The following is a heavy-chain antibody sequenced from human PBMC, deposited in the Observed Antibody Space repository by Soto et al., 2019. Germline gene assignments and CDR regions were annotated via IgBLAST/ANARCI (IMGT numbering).Heavy chain of an antibody. CDR3: ARDQGSGSYYGWFDP. Sequence: QVQLVESGGGVVQPGRSLRLSCAASGFTFSSYAMHWVRQAPGKGLEWVAVISYDGSNKYYADSVKGRFTISRDNSKNTLYLQMNSLRAEDTAVYYCARDQGSGSYYGWFDPWGQGTLGTVSS. J-gene: IGHJ5*02. CDR1: GFTFSSYA. CDR2: ISYDGSNK. D-gene: IGHD1-26*01. V-gene: IGHV3-30-3*01.